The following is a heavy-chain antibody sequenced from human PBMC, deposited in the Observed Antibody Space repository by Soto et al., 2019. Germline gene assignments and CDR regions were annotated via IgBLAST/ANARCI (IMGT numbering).Heavy chain of an antibody. CDR1: GGSITSGGYY. Sequence: QVQLQESGPGLVKPSQTLSLTCTVSGGSITSGGYYWTWIRQLPGKGLEYIGYIYYSGTFYNPSLQGRVTLSLDTSKTHFSLLLGPVTAPDTAVYYCGGDRWGASDTRGGGYAFDIWGQGTMLTVSS. CDR3: GGDRWGASDTRGGGYAFDI. D-gene: IGHD3-10*01. J-gene: IGHJ3*02. CDR2: IYYSGT. V-gene: IGHV4-31*03.